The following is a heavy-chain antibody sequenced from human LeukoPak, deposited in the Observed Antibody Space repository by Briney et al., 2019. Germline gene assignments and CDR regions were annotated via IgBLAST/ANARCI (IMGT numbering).Heavy chain of an antibody. Sequence: ASVKVSCKASGYTFTSYGISWVRQAPGQGLEWMGWISAYNGNTNYAQKLQGRVTMTTDTSTSTAYMELRSLRSDDTAVYYCARDGPRITMVRGEAPDYWGQGTLVTVPS. CDR2: ISAYNGNT. CDR3: ARDGPRITMVRGEAPDY. V-gene: IGHV1-18*04. J-gene: IGHJ4*02. D-gene: IGHD3-10*01. CDR1: GYTFTSYG.